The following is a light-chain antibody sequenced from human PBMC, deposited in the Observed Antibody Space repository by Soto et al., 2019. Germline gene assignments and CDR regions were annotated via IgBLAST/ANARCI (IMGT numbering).Light chain of an antibody. Sequence: DIQMTQSPSSLSASVGDRVTITCWASQVISSWLVWYQQKPGNAPKLLIYKASTLQTGVPSRFSGSESGTEFTLTISSLQPEDFATYYCQQASSFPFTFGGGTEVQIK. CDR2: KAS. CDR3: QQASSFPFT. V-gene: IGKV1-12*01. J-gene: IGKJ4*01. CDR1: QVISSW.